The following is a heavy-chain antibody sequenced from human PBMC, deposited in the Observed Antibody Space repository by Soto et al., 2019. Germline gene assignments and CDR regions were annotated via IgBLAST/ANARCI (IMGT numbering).Heavy chain of an antibody. CDR2: IYWDDDK. J-gene: IGHJ4*02. CDR3: AHRRVLDYYASSGDTGWYFDY. V-gene: IGHV2-5*02. D-gene: IGHD3-22*01. CDR1: GFSLSTSGVG. Sequence: QITLKESGPTLVKPTQTLTLTCTFSGFSLSTSGVGVGWIRQPPGKALEWLALIYWDDDKRYSPSLKSRLTITKDTSKNQVVLTMTNMDPVDTATYYWAHRRVLDYYASSGDTGWYFDYWGQGTLVTVSS.